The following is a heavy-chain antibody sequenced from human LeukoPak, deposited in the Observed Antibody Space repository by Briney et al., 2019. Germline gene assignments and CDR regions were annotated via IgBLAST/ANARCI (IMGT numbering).Heavy chain of an antibody. CDR2: IYKNGDT. Sequence: PGGSLRLSCAASGFIVSSIFMSWVRQAPGKGLEWVSIIYKNGDTYYADSLKGRFTISRDNSKNTLYLQMNSLRAEDTAVYYCAKDAEVITTGYWGQGTLVTVSS. CDR3: AKDAEVITTGY. CDR1: GFIVSSIF. J-gene: IGHJ4*02. D-gene: IGHD3-22*01. V-gene: IGHV3-53*01.